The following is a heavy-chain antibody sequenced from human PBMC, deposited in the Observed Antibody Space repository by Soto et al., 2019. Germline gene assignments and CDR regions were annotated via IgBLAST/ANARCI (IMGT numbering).Heavy chain of an antibody. Sequence: GGSLRLSCAASGFTFSSYAMSWVRQAPGKGLEWVSAISGSGGSTYYADSVKGRFTISRDNSKNTLYLQMNSLRAEDTAVYYCATKYQLLSGAFDIWGQGTMVTVSS. CDR1: GFTFSSYA. CDR3: ATKYQLLSGAFDI. CDR2: ISGSGGST. J-gene: IGHJ3*02. D-gene: IGHD2-2*01. V-gene: IGHV3-23*01.